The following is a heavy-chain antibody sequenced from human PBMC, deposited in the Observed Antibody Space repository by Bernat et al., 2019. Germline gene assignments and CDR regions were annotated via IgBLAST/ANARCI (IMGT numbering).Heavy chain of an antibody. CDR1: GFTFSSYW. CDR2: INSDGSST. D-gene: IGHD1-1*01. J-gene: IGHJ4*02. Sequence: EVQLVESGGGLVQPGGSLRLSCAASGFTFSSYWMRWVRQAPGKGLVWVSRINSDGSSTCYAASVKGRFTMSRDNAGNTLYLQMDSLRAEDTAVYYCAKVRTMTSDSLVDWWGQGTLVTVSS. CDR3: AKVRTMTSDSLVDW. V-gene: IGHV3-74*01.